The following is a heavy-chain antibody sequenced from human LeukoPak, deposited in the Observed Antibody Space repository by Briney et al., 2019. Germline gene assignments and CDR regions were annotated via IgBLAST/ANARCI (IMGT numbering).Heavy chain of an antibody. CDR2: IYWDDER. V-gene: IGHV2-5*02. J-gene: IGHJ4*02. Sequence: SGPTLLKPTQTLTLTCSFSGFSLAAAGVGVGWIRQPPGKALEWLALIYWDDERRYRPSLKSRLTIAKDTSKNQVVLTMTDMDPVDTATYYCAHRLGPAGRNTWVFFDYWGQGTLVTVSS. D-gene: IGHD3-10*01. CDR3: AHRLGPAGRNTWVFFDY. CDR1: GFSLAAAGVG.